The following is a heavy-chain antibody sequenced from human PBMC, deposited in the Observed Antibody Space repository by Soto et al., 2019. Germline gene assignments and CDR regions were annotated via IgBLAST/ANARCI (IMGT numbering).Heavy chain of an antibody. CDR1: GGSISSGGYY. CDR3: ARGGIVVVVAATGAFDI. Sequence: SETLSLTCTVSGGSISSGGYYWSWIRQHPGKGLEWIGYIYYSGSTYYNPSLKSRVTISVDTSKNQFSLKLSSVTAADTAVYYCARGGIVVVVAATGAFDIWGQGTMVTVSS. J-gene: IGHJ3*02. CDR2: IYYSGST. D-gene: IGHD2-15*01. V-gene: IGHV4-31*03.